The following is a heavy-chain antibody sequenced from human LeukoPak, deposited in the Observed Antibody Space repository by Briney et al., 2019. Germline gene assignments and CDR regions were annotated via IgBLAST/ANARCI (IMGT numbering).Heavy chain of an antibody. CDR3: AKSNSYGLVDI. CDR1: GGSISTSNYY. V-gene: IGHV4-39*07. J-gene: IGHJ3*02. D-gene: IGHD3-16*02. CDR2: IFYSGST. Sequence: SETLSLTCTVSGGSISTSNYYWGWIRQPPGKGLEWIGNIFYSGSTYYSPSLRSRVTISLDTSRNQFSLKLNSVTAADTAVYYCAKSNSYGLVDIWGQGTMVTVSS.